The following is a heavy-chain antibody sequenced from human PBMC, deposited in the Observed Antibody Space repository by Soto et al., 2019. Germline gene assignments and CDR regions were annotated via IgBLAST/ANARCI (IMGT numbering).Heavy chain of an antibody. Sequence: GGYLRLSCAASGCTFDDYGMHWVRQGRGTGLEWVSGTSWNSGSIGYAEFVKGRFTISRDNAKKSLYLQMNSLRAEDTALYFCAKSNNTGWFHFDSWGQGILVTVSS. CDR1: GCTFDDYG. V-gene: IGHV3-9*01. CDR2: TSWNSGSI. D-gene: IGHD6-19*01. CDR3: AKSNNTGWFHFDS. J-gene: IGHJ4*02.